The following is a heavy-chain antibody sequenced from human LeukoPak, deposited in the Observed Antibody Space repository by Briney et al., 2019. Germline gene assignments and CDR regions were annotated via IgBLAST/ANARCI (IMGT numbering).Heavy chain of an antibody. CDR3: AKHGLPLVVISAPLDY. V-gene: IGHV3-48*03. CDR1: GFTFSSYE. J-gene: IGHJ4*02. Sequence: GGSLRLSCAASGFTFSSYEVNWVRQAPGKGLEWISYISSSGSTIYYADSVKGRFTISRDNAKNSLYLQMNSLRAEDTAVYYCAKHGLPLVVISAPLDYWGQGTLVTVSS. CDR2: ISSSGSTI. D-gene: IGHD2-15*01.